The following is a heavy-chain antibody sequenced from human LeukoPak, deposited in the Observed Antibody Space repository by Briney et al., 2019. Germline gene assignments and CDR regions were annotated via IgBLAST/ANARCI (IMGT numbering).Heavy chain of an antibody. CDR3: ATEGPLVGATNY. Sequence: ASVKVSCKASRYTFTGYYMHWVRQAPGQGLEWVGWISAYNGNTNYAQKLQGRVTMTTDTSTSTAYMELRSLRSDDTAVYYCATEGPLVGATNYWGQGTLVTVSS. CDR2: ISAYNGNT. D-gene: IGHD1-26*01. CDR1: RYTFTGYY. J-gene: IGHJ4*02. V-gene: IGHV1-18*04.